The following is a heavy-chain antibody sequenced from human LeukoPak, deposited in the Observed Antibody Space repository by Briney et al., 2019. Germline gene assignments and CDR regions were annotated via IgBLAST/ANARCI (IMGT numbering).Heavy chain of an antibody. J-gene: IGHJ4*02. CDR2: IIPIFGTA. V-gene: IGHV1-69*13. CDR1: GGTFSSYA. Sequence: SVKVSCKASGGTFSSYAISWVRQAPGQGLEWMGGIIPIFGTANYAQKFQGRVTITADESTSTAYMELSSLRSEDTAVYYCAKERYDSNTVWFDYWGQGTLVTVSS. CDR3: AKERYDSNTVWFDY. D-gene: IGHD3-22*01.